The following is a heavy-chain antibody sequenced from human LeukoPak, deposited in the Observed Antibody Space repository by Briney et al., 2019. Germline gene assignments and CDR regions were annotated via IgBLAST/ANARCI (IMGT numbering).Heavy chain of an antibody. CDR2: IDPSDSYT. V-gene: IGHV5-10-1*01. CDR1: GYSFTSYW. CDR3: ARHPPGYGPGSSPAEGDY. Sequence: GESLKISCKGFGYSFTSYWISWVRQMPGKGLEWMGRIDPSDSYTNYSPSFQGHVIILADKSISTAYLQWSSLKASDTAMYYCARHPPGYGPGSSPAEGDYWGQGTLVTVSS. D-gene: IGHD3-10*01. J-gene: IGHJ4*02.